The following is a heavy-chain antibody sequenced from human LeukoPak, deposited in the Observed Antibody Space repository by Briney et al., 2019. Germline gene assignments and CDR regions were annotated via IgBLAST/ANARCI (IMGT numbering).Heavy chain of an antibody. V-gene: IGHV3-74*01. Sequence: GGSLRLSCAASGFTFSSYWMHWVRHAPGKGLVWVSRINSDGSSTSYADSVKGRFTISRDNAKNTLYLQMNSLRAEDTAVYYCASSGYSSGTFDIWGQGTMVTVSS. CDR2: INSDGSST. J-gene: IGHJ3*02. D-gene: IGHD6-19*01. CDR3: ASSGYSSGTFDI. CDR1: GFTFSSYW.